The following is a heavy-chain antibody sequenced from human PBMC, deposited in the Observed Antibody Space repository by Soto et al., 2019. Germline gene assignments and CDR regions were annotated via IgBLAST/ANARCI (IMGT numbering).Heavy chain of an antibody. V-gene: IGHV4-34*01. CDR3: ARNEIYGSGSYYTYYFYYGMDV. CDR2: INHSGST. D-gene: IGHD3-10*01. J-gene: IGHJ6*02. Sequence: PSETLSLTCAVYGGSFSGYYWSWIRQPPGKGLEWIGEINHSGSTNYNPSLKSRVTISVDTSKNQFSLKLSSVTAADTAVYYCARNEIYGSGSYYTYYFYYGMDVWGQGTTVTVSS. CDR1: GGSFSGYY.